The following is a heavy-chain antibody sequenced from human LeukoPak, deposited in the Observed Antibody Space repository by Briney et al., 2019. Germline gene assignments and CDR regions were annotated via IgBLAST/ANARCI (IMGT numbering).Heavy chain of an antibody. J-gene: IGHJ6*02. V-gene: IGHV3-30*18. CDR3: AKATYYYDSSGFNHYYYYGMDV. Sequence: PGRSLRLSCAASGFTFSSYGMHWVRQAPGKGLEWVAVISYDGSNKYYADSVKGRFTISRDNSKNTLYLQMNSLRAEDTAVYYCAKATYYYDSSGFNHYYYYGMDVWGQGTTVTVSS. CDR2: ISYDGSNK. D-gene: IGHD3-22*01. CDR1: GFTFSSYG.